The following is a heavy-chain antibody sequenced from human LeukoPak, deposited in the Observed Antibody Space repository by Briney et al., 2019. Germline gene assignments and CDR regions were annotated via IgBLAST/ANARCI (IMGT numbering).Heavy chain of an antibody. CDR1: GGSISSYY. V-gene: IGHV4-34*01. J-gene: IGHJ4*02. CDR3: ARGAKPPGYCSGGSCLRGLYY. Sequence: PSETLSLTCTVSGGSISSYYWSWIRQPPGKGLEWIGEINHSGSTNYNPSLKGRVTISVDTSKNQFSLKLSSVTAADTAVYYCARGAKPPGYCSGGSCLRGLYYWGQGTLVTVSS. D-gene: IGHD2-15*01. CDR2: INHSGST.